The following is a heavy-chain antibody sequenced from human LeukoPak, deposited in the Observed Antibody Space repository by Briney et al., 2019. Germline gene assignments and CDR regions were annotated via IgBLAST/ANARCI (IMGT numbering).Heavy chain of an antibody. CDR3: ARGHRYYYGSGSYSSDY. J-gene: IGHJ4*02. D-gene: IGHD3-10*01. CDR1: VYIFTSYD. Sequence: GASVKVSCKASVYIFTSYDINWVRQATAQGLEWMGCMNPNSGNTCYAPKFQGRVTMTTNTSISTAYIELTTLRSEDTAVYYCARGHRYYYGSGSYSSDYWGQGTLVSVSS. V-gene: IGHV1-8*01. CDR2: MNPNSGNT.